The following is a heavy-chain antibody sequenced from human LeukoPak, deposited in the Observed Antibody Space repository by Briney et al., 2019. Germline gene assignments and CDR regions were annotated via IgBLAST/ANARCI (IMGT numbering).Heavy chain of an antibody. CDR1: GFTFSSYS. CDR3: ARPPDTYYYYMDV. Sequence: GGSLRLSCAASGFTFSSYSMNWVRQAPGKGLEWVSSISSSSSYIYYADSVKGRFTISRDNAKNSLYLQMHSLRAEDTAVCYCARPPDTYYYYMDVWGKGTTVTVSS. J-gene: IGHJ6*03. D-gene: IGHD5-18*01. CDR2: ISSSSSYI. V-gene: IGHV3-21*01.